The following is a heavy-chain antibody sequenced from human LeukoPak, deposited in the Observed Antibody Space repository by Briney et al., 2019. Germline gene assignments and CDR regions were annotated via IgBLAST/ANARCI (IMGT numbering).Heavy chain of an antibody. D-gene: IGHD6-13*01. Sequence: GESLQISFAASGFTFSSYAMHWVRQAPGKGLEWVAVISYDGSNKYYADSVKGRFTISRDNSKNTLYLQMNSLRAEDTAVYYCASLRISSSYAFDYWGQGTLVTVSS. V-gene: IGHV3-30*04. J-gene: IGHJ4*02. CDR2: ISYDGSNK. CDR3: ASLRISSSYAFDY. CDR1: GFTFSSYA.